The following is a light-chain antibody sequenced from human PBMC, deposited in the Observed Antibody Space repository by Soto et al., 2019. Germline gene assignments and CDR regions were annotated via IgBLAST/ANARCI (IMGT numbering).Light chain of an antibody. CDR1: RDDVGGYNY. Sequence: QSALTQPPSASGSPGQSVTISCTGTRDDVGGYNYVSWFQHHPGKAPKLMIYEVYKRPSGVPARFSGSKSGNTASLTVSGLQVGDAAIYYCSSYVTSNVVIFGGGTKLTVL. V-gene: IGLV2-8*01. CDR3: SSYVTSNVVI. J-gene: IGLJ2*01. CDR2: EVY.